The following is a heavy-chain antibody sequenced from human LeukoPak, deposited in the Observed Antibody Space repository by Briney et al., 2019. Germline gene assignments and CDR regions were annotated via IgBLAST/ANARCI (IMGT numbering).Heavy chain of an antibody. D-gene: IGHD2-21*02. V-gene: IGHV3-23*01. CDR1: GFTFSSYA. J-gene: IGHJ6*02. CDR3: VVTSFSDGMDV. Sequence: GGSLRLSCAASGFTFSSYAMSWVRQAPGKGLEWVSAISGSGGSTYYADSVKGRFTIFRDNSKNTLYLQMNSLRAEDTAVYYCVVTSFSDGMDVWGQGTTVTVSS. CDR2: ISGSGGST.